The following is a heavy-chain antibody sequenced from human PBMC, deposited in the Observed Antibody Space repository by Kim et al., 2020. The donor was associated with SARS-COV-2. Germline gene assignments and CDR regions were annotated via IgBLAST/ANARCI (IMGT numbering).Heavy chain of an antibody. CDR1: GGSISSSNW. CDR2: IYHSGST. J-gene: IGHJ6*02. Sequence: SETLSLTCAVSGGSISSSNWWSWVRQPPGKGLEWIGEIYHSGSTNYNPSLKSRVTISVDKSKHQFSLKLSSVTAADTAVYYCERQFYGHYYYYYGMDVWGQGTTVTVSS. V-gene: IGHV4-4*02. D-gene: IGHD3-10*01. CDR3: ERQFYGHYYYYYGMDV.